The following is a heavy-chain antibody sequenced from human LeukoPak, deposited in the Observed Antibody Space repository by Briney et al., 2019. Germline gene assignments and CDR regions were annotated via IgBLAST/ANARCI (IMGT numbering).Heavy chain of an antibody. J-gene: IGHJ5*02. D-gene: IGHD3-3*01. CDR2: IYYSGST. CDR1: GGSISSSSYY. V-gene: IGHV4-39*01. CDR3: ARAGGFWSGGGWFDP. Sequence: SETLSLTCTVSGGSISSSSYYWGWIRQPPGKGLEWIGSIYYSGSTYYNVSLKSRVTISVDTSKKQFSLKLSSVTAADTAVYYCARAGGFWSGGGWFDPWGQGTLVTVSS.